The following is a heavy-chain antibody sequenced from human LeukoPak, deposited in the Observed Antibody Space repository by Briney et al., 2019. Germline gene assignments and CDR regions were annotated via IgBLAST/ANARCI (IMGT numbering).Heavy chain of an antibody. CDR3: TRRFDS. J-gene: IGHJ4*02. Sequence: GGSLRLSCVASGFTLSSYSMNWVRQAPGKGLEWVSYISDTGSTIAYADSVKGRFTVSRDEAKNSLHLQMNSLRDEDTAVYYCTRRFDSWGQGVLVTVFS. V-gene: IGHV3-48*02. CDR1: GFTLSSYS. CDR2: ISDTGSTI.